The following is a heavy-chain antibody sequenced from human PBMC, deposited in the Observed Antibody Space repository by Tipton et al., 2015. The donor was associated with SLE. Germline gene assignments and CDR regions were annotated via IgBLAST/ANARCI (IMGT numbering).Heavy chain of an antibody. V-gene: IGHV3-20*04. CDR3: ARIYCSGGYCFDAFDI. CDR1: GFTFDDFG. J-gene: IGHJ3*02. Sequence: SLRLSCAASGFTFDDFGMTWVRQAPGKGLEWVSGINWNGGTTGYVDSVKGRFTISRDNAKNSLYLQMNSLRAEDTALYYCARIYCSGGYCFDAFDIWGQGTMVTVSS. CDR2: INWNGGTT. D-gene: IGHD2-15*01.